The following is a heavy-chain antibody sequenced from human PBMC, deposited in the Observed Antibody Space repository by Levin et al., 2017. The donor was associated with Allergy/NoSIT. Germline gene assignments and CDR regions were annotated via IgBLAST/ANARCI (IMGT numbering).Heavy chain of an antibody. CDR3: ARDRDYWSGYVDY. CDR1: VYTFTGYY. J-gene: IGHJ4*02. V-gene: IGHV1-2*06. CDR2: INPNSGGT. D-gene: IGHD3-3*01. Sequence: ASVKVSCKASVYTFTGYYIHWVRQAPGQGLEWMGRINPNSGGTNYAQKFQGRVTMTRDTSINTAYMELSRLRSDDKAVYYCARDRDYWSGYVDYWGQGALVTVSS.